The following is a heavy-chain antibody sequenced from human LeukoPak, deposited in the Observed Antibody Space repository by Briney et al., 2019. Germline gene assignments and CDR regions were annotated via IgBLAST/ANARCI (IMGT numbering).Heavy chain of an antibody. V-gene: IGHV3-33*01. D-gene: IGHD3-22*01. CDR1: GFTFSSYG. J-gene: IGHJ4*02. CDR2: IWYDGSNK. Sequence: GRSLRLSCAASGFTFSSYGMHWVRQAPGKGLERVAVIWYDGSNKYYADSVKGRFTISRDNSKNTLYLQMNSLRAEDTAVYYCARDSSGYYFDYWGQGTLVTVSS. CDR3: ARDSSGYYFDY.